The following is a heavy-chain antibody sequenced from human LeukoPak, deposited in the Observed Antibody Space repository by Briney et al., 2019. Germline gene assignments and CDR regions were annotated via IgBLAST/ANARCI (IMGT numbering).Heavy chain of an antibody. D-gene: IGHD3-22*01. CDR3: ARGAPYDSSGYYLDY. V-gene: IGHV4-31*03. CDR1: GGSISSGGYY. J-gene: IGHJ4*02. Sequence: SETLSLTSTVSGGSISSGGYYWSWIRQHPGKGLEWIGYIYYSGSTYYNPSLKSRVTISVDTSKNQFSLKLSSVTAADTAVYYCARGAPYDSSGYYLDYWGQGTLVTVSS. CDR2: IYYSGST.